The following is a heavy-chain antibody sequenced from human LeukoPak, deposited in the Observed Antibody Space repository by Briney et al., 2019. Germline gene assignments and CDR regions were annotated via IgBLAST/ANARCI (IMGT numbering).Heavy chain of an antibody. CDR3: ARGGGLDV. V-gene: IGHV3-53*01. J-gene: IGHJ6*02. Sequence: GGSLRLSCAASGFTFSSNSMSWVRQAPGKGLEWVSVINSGGGTYYTDSVKGRFTISRDNSKNTLYLQMNSLRAEDTAVYFCARGGGLDVWGQGATVTVSS. D-gene: IGHD3-16*01. CDR1: GFTFSSNS. CDR2: INSGGGT.